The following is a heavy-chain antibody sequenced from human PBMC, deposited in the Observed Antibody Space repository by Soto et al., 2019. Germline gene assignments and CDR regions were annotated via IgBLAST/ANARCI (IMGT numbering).Heavy chain of an antibody. CDR3: ASHALYYDSSGYYGWFDP. D-gene: IGHD3-22*01. CDR1: GGSISSYY. CDR2: IYYSGST. J-gene: IGHJ5*02. Sequence: SETLSLTCTVSGGSISSYYWSWIRQPPGKGLEWIGYIYYSGSTNYNPSLKSRVTISVDTSKNQFSLKLSSVTAADTAVYYCASHALYYDSSGYYGWFDPWGQGTLVTV. V-gene: IGHV4-59*01.